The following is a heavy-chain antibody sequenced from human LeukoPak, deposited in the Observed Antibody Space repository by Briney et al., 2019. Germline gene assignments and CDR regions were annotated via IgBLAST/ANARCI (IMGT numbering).Heavy chain of an antibody. V-gene: IGHV4-59*01. CDR1: GGSISSYY. J-gene: IGHJ3*02. CDR3: AGGVYCSSTSCSGGAFDI. Sequence: PSETLSLTCTVSGGSISSYYWSWVRQPPGKGLEWIGYIYTSGSTNYNPSLKSRVTISVDTSKNQFSLKLSSVTAADTAVYYCAGGVYCSSTSCSGGAFDIWGQGTMVTVSS. CDR2: IYTSGST. D-gene: IGHD2-2*01.